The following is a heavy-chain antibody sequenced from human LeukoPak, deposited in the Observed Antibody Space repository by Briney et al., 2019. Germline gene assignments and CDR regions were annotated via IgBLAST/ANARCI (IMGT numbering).Heavy chain of an antibody. Sequence: SETLSLTCTVSGGSISSSSYYWGWIRQPPGKGLEWIGSIYYSGSTYYNPSLKSRVTISVDTSKNQFSLKLSSVTAAGTAVYYCARDRRYYDSSGYYIWYYYYYMDVWGKGTTVTVSS. D-gene: IGHD3-22*01. J-gene: IGHJ6*03. CDR2: IYYSGST. CDR3: ARDRRYYDSSGYYIWYYYYYMDV. V-gene: IGHV4-39*07. CDR1: GGSISSSSYY.